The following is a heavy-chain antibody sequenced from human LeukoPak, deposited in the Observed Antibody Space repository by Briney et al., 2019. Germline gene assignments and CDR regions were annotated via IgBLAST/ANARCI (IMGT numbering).Heavy chain of an antibody. J-gene: IGHJ4*02. D-gene: IGHD2/OR15-2a*01. CDR3: AKPPRDSTTDPFDY. V-gene: IGHV3-23*01. Sequence: GESLRLSCAASGFTFSSYAMSWVRQAPGKGLEWVSTISDSGGSTYYADSVKGRFTISRDNSKNTLCLQMNSLRAEDTAVYYCAKPPRDSTTDPFDYWGQGTLVTVSS. CDR1: GFTFSSYA. CDR2: ISDSGGST.